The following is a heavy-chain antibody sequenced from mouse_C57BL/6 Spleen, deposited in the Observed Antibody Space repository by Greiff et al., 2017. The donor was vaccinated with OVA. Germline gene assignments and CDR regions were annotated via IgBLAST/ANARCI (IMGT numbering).Heavy chain of an antibody. CDR3: ARKGNLYAMDY. J-gene: IGHJ4*01. V-gene: IGHV1-42*01. D-gene: IGHD2-1*01. CDR1: GYSFTGYY. CDR2: INPSTGGT. Sequence: VQLQQSGPELVKPGASVKISCKASGYSFTGYYMNWVKQSPEKSLEWIGEINPSTGGTTYNQKFKAKATLTVDKSSSTAYMQLKSLTSEDSAVYYCARKGNLYAMDYWGQGTSVTVSS.